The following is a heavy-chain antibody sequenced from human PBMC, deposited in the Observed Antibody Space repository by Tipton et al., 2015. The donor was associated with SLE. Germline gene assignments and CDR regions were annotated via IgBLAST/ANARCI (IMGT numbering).Heavy chain of an antibody. CDR1: GGSLSTTTYK. Sequence: LRLSCSVSGGSLSTTTYKWGWIRQPPGKGPEWIGSLHYGGRTSYNPSLKSRVNISLDTSKNQFFLKMSSVTAADTAVFYCAKHVLGGFHFDDWGQGALVTVSS. J-gene: IGHJ4*02. CDR2: LHYGGRT. CDR3: AKHVLGGFHFDD. V-gene: IGHV4-39*07. D-gene: IGHD7-27*01.